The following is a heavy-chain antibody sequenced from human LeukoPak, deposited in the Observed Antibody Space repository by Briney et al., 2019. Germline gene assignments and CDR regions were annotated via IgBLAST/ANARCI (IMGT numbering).Heavy chain of an antibody. Sequence: ASVKVSCKASGYTFTGYYTHWVRQAPGQGLEWMGWINPNSGGTNYAQKFQGRVTMTRDTSISTAYMELSRLRSDDTAVYYCARSPSGSGIGWFDPWGQGTLVTVSS. CDR2: INPNSGGT. CDR3: ARSPSGSGIGWFDP. V-gene: IGHV1-2*02. CDR1: GYTFTGYY. J-gene: IGHJ5*02. D-gene: IGHD3-10*01.